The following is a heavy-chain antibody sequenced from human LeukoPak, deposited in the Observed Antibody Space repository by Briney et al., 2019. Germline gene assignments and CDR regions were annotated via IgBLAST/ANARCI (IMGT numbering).Heavy chain of an antibody. CDR1: GYTFTSFY. CDR2: INPSGGST. V-gene: IGHV1-46*01. CDR3: ARAWPYYDILTGYYYFDY. J-gene: IGHJ4*02. Sequence: WASVKVSCKTSGYTFTSFYMHWVRQAPGQGLEWMGIINPSGGSTSYAQKFQGRVTMTRDTSTSTVYMELSSLRSEDTAVYYCARAWPYYDILTGYYYFDYWGQGTLVTVSS. D-gene: IGHD3-9*01.